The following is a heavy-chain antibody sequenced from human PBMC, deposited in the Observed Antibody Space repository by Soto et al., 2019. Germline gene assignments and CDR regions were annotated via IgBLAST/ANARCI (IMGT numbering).Heavy chain of an antibody. CDR3: GRVGDFWSGYGWFAP. CDR1: GYTFTSYG. V-gene: IGHV1-18*01. Sequence: ASVKVSCKASGYTFTSYGISWVRQAPGQGLEWMGWISAYNGNTNYAQKLQGRVTMTTDTSTSTAYMELRSLRSDDTAVYYCGRVGDFWSGYGWFAPWGQGTLVTVSS. D-gene: IGHD3-3*01. J-gene: IGHJ5*02. CDR2: ISAYNGNT.